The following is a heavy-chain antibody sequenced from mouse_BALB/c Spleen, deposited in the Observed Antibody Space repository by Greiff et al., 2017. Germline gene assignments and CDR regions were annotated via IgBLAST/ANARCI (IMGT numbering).Heavy chain of an antibody. CDR1: GFSLTSYG. CDR3: ASHITSLRAMDY. V-gene: IGHV2-9*02. Sequence: VKLVESGPGLVAPSQSLSITCTASGFSLTSYGVHWVRQPPGKGLEWLGVIWAGGSTNYNSALMSRLSISKDNSKSQVFLKMNSLQTDDTAMYYCASHITSLRAMDYWGQGTSVTVSS. CDR2: IWAGGST. D-gene: IGHD1-2*01. J-gene: IGHJ4*01.